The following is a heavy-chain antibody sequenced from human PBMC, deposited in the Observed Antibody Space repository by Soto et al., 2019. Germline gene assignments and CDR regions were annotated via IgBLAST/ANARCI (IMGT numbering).Heavy chain of an antibody. D-gene: IGHD6-6*01. V-gene: IGHV4-34*01. CDR2: INHSGST. Sequence: SETLSLTCAVYGGSFSGYYWSWIRQPPGKGLEWIGEINHSGSTNYNPSLKSRVTISVDTSKNQFSLKLSSVTAADTAVYYCARGIAARFGVRVSYYYYYYMDVWGKGTTVTVSS. CDR3: ARGIAARFGVRVSYYYYYYMDV. J-gene: IGHJ6*03. CDR1: GGSFSGYY.